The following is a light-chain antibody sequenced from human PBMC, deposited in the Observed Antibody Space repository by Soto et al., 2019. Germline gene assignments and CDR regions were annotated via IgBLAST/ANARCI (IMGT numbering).Light chain of an antibody. CDR1: SSNIGNNY. Sequence: QSVLTQPPSLSAAPGQTVTISCSGGSSNIGNNYVSWYQQVAGTTPKLLIFDNNKRPSGIPDRFSGSKSGTSATLGIAGLQTGDAADYYCATWDSSLSAWLFGGGPQLTVL. J-gene: IGLJ3*02. CDR2: DNN. CDR3: ATWDSSLSAWL. V-gene: IGLV1-51*01.